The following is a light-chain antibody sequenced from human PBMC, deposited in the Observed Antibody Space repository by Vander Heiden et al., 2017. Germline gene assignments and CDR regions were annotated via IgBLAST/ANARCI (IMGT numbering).Light chain of an antibody. CDR2: GNR. CDR3: QSFDSRLGGCGV. Sequence: QSVLTQPPSVSGAPGQRVTVSCTVGSSNIGAGYDVQSYQQLPGTAHELRISGNRNGTSGVPDRFSGSKSGTAASLAITGVEAEGEADYYCQSFDSRLGGCGVFGGGTKLTVL. V-gene: IGLV1-40*01. J-gene: IGLJ2*01. CDR1: SSNIGAGYD.